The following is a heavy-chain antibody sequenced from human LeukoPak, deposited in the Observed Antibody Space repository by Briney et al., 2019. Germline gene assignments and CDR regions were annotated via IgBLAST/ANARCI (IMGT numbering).Heavy chain of an antibody. CDR1: GYTFTSYA. CDR2: INTNTGNP. CDR3: ASDGGVVVEASRAFDI. D-gene: IGHD3-16*01. J-gene: IGHJ3*02. V-gene: IGHV7-4-1*02. Sequence: ASVKVSCKASGYTFTSYAMNWVRQAPGQGLEWMGWINTNTGNPTYAQGFTGRFVFSLDTSVSAAYLQISSLKAEDTAVYYCASDGGVVVEASRAFDIWGQGTMVTVSS.